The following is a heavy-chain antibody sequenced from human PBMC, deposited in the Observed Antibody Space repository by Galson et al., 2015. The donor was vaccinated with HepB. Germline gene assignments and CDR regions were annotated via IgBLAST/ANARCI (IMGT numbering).Heavy chain of an antibody. V-gene: IGHV1-46*01. CDR3: ATAGDCSGGSCHEGS. CDR1: GYTFTSYY. J-gene: IGHJ5*02. CDR2: INPSGGST. D-gene: IGHD2-15*01. Sequence: SVKVSCKASGYTFTSYYMHWVRQAPGQGLEWMGIINPSGGSTSYAQKFQGRVTMTRDTSTSTVYMDLSSLTSEDTAIYYCATAGDCSGGSCHEGSWGQGTLITVSS.